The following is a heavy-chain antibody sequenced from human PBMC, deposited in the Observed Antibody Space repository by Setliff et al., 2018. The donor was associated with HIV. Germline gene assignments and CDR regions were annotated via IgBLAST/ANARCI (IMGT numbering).Heavy chain of an antibody. Sequence: ASVKVSCKASGYTFSGYYLHWARRAPGQGLEWMGWINPNSGGTNYAQKFQGRVTVTRDTSTSTVYMELNSLRPEDTAVYYCARGLRGVIKGRYYYMDVWGKGTTVTVSS. CDR2: INPNSGGT. D-gene: IGHD3-10*01. CDR1: GYTFSGYY. V-gene: IGHV1-2*02. J-gene: IGHJ6*03. CDR3: ARGLRGVIKGRYYYMDV.